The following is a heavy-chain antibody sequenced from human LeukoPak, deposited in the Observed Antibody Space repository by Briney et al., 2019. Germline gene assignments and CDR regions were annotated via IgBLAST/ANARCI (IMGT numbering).Heavy chain of an antibody. CDR1: GGSFSGYY. CDR3: ARTVYSRGWFFDY. Sequence: PSETLSLTCAVYGGSFSGYYWSWIRQPPGKGLEWIGEINHSGSTNYNPSLKSRVTMSVDTSKNQFSLKLSSVTAADTAVYYCARTVYSRGWFFDYWGQGTLVTVSS. D-gene: IGHD6-19*01. V-gene: IGHV4-34*01. CDR2: INHSGST. J-gene: IGHJ4*02.